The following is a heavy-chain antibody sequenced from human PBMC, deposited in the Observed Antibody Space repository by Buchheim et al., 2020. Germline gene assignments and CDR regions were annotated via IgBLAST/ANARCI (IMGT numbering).Heavy chain of an antibody. J-gene: IGHJ3*02. V-gene: IGHV3-30*18. CDR3: AKGDAFDI. Sequence: QVQLVESGGGVVQPGRSLRLSCAASGFTFSSYSMHWVRQAPGKGLEWVAVISYDGSNKYYADSVKGRFTISRDNSKNTLYLQMNSLRAEDTAVYYCAKGDAFDIWGQGT. CDR1: GFTFSSYS. CDR2: ISYDGSNK.